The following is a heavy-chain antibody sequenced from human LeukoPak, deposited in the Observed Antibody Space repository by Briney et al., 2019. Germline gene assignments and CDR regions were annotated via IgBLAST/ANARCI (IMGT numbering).Heavy chain of an antibody. D-gene: IGHD3-9*01. J-gene: IGHJ4*02. Sequence: GESLKISCKGSGYSFSNYWIGWVRQMPGKGLEWMGIIWPGDSDTRYSPSFQGQVTISVDKSISTTYLQWSSLKASDTAIYYCARQYYDVLTGFYIHFDYWGQGTLVTVSS. CDR3: ARQYYDVLTGFYIHFDY. CDR2: IWPGDSDT. V-gene: IGHV5-51*01. CDR1: GYSFSNYW.